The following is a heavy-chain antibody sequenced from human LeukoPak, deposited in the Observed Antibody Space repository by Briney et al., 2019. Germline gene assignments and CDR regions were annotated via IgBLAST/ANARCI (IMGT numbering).Heavy chain of an antibody. V-gene: IGHV3-7*03. CDR1: GLTLSNGW. J-gene: IGHJ4*02. D-gene: IGHD6-13*01. CDR3: AKGTSSWHEFDY. Sequence: GRSLRLSCAAFGLTLSNGWVSRSRRAPGKGQKWVASINQDGSEKCYVDSVKGRFTISRDNAKNSLFLQMNSLRAEDTALYYCAKGTSSWHEFDYWGQGTLVTVSS. CDR2: INQDGSEK.